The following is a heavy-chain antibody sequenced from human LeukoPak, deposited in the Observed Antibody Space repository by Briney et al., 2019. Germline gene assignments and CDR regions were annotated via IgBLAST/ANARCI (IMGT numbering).Heavy chain of an antibody. D-gene: IGHD3-22*01. CDR1: GFTFSSYW. CDR2: INSDGSST. V-gene: IGHV3-74*01. J-gene: IGHJ3*02. CDR3: ATYYYDSSGYFSAFDI. Sequence: GGSLRLSCAASGFTFSSYWMHWVRQAPGKGLVWFSRINSDGSSTSYADSVKGRFTISRDNAKNTLYLQMNSLRAEDTAVYYCATYYYDSSGYFSAFDIWGQGTMVTVSS.